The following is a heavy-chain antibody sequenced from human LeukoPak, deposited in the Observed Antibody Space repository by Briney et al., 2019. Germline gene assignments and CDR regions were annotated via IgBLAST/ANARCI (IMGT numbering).Heavy chain of an antibody. J-gene: IGHJ5*02. CDR2: INPSGGST. CDR3: ARDGLLWFGISNWFDP. CDR1: GYTFTSYY. Sequence: ASVKVSCKASGYTFTSYYMHWVRQAPGQGREWMGIINPSGGSTSYAQKLQGRVTMTRDTSTSTVYMELSSMRSEDTAVYYCARDGLLWFGISNWFDPWGQGTLVTVSS. D-gene: IGHD3-10*01. V-gene: IGHV1-46*01.